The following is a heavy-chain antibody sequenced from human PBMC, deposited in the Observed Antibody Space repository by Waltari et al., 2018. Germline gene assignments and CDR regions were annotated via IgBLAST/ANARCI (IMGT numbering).Heavy chain of an antibody. V-gene: IGHV4-59*08. CDR2: IYYSGST. CDR3: ARRAAIVAFDI. D-gene: IGHD2-2*01. Sequence: QVQLQESGPGLVKPSETLSLTCTVSGGSISSYYWSWIRQPPGKGLEWIGYIYYSGSTNYNPSLKSRVTISVDTSKNQFSLKLSSVTAADTAVYYCARRAAIVAFDIWGQGTMVTVSS. CDR1: GGSISSYY. J-gene: IGHJ3*02.